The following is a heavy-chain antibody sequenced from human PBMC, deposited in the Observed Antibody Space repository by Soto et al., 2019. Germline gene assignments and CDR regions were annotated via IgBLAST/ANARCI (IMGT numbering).Heavy chain of an antibody. V-gene: IGHV3-30*18. CDR1: GFTFSSYG. CDR3: AKVGGGSGSYYNWFRP. Sequence: QVQLVESGGGVVQPGRSLRLSCAASGFTFSSYGMHWVRQAPGKGLEWVAVISYDGSNKYYADSVKGRFTISRDNSKNRLYLKMNSLRAEDTALYYWAKVGGGSGSYYNWFRPWGQGTLVTVSS. D-gene: IGHD3-10*01. CDR2: ISYDGSNK. J-gene: IGHJ5*02.